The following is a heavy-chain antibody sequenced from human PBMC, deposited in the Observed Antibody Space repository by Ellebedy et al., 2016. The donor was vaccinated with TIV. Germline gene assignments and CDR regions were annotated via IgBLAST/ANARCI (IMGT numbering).Heavy chain of an antibody. Sequence: AASVKVSCKASGGTFSSYAINWVRQAPGQGLEWMGRIMPILDIANYPQKFQGRVTITADKSTSTAYMELRSLRSEETAVYYCAATSGSYRSMLLAGPLDDAFDIWGQGTMVTVSS. V-gene: IGHV1-69*04. CDR1: GGTFSSYA. J-gene: IGHJ3*02. D-gene: IGHD1-26*01. CDR2: IMPILDIA. CDR3: AATSGSYRSMLLAGPLDDAFDI.